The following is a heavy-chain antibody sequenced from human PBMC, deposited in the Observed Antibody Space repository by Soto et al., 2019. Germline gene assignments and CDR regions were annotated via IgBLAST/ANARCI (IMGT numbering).Heavy chain of an antibody. D-gene: IGHD3-10*01. V-gene: IGHV4-59*01. CDR3: ARAGTTMVRGVISGWFDP. CDR2: IYYSGST. J-gene: IGHJ5*02. Sequence: QVQLQESGPGLVKPSETLSLTCTVSGGSISSYYWSWIRQPPGKGLEWIGYIYYSGSTNYNPSLKSRVTLSVDTSKNQFSLKLSSVTAADTAVYYCARAGTTMVRGVISGWFDPWGQGPLVTVSS. CDR1: GGSISSYY.